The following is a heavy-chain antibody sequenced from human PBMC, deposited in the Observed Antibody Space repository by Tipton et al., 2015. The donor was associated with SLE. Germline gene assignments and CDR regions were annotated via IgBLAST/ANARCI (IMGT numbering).Heavy chain of an antibody. V-gene: IGHV4-34*01. CDR1: GASFSGYY. Sequence: LRLSCAVSGASFSGYYWSWIRQPPGKGLEWIGEINHSGSTNYNPSLKSRVTISVDTSKNQFSLKVSSVTAADTAAYYCASPITLVRGVTKDYWGQGTLVTVSS. CDR3: ASPITLVRGVTKDY. D-gene: IGHD3-10*01. J-gene: IGHJ4*02. CDR2: INHSGST.